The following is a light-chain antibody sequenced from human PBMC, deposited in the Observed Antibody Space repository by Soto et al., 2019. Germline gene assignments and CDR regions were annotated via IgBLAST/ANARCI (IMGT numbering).Light chain of an antibody. CDR2: AAS. CDR3: QQGYSSPLT. CDR1: QSISSY. V-gene: IGKV1-39*01. J-gene: IGKJ3*01. Sequence: DLQMTQSPSSLSASVGDRVTITCRASQSISSYLNWYQQKPGKAPKLLIYAASSLQSGVPSRFSGSGSGTDFTLTISSLQPEDFATYYCQQGYSSPLTFGPGTKVDIK.